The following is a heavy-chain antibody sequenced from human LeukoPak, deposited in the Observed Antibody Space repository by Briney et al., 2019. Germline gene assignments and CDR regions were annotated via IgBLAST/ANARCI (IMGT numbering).Heavy chain of an antibody. CDR3: ARRPGIFGRNWFDP. Sequence: GESLQISCQGSGYRFTSYWIGWVRQVPGKGLEWMGIIYPGDSDTRYSPSFQGQVTISADKSISTAYLQWSSLEASDTAMYYCARRPGIFGRNWFDPWGQGTLVTVSS. CDR2: IYPGDSDT. J-gene: IGHJ5*02. V-gene: IGHV5-51*01. CDR1: GYRFTSYW. D-gene: IGHD3-3*01.